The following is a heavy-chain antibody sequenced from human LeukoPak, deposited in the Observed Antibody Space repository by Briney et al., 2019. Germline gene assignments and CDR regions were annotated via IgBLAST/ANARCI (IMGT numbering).Heavy chain of an antibody. CDR3: AKGAGGFSYYNWFDP. V-gene: IGHV4-39*07. Sequence: SETLSLTCTVSGYSISSSPYYWGWIRQPPGKGLEWIGSIYYSGTTHYNPSLESRVTISVDTSKNQFSLKLASVTAADTAIYYCAKGAGGFSYYNWFDPWGQGTLVTVSS. CDR2: IYYSGTT. D-gene: IGHD5-18*01. J-gene: IGHJ5*02. CDR1: GYSISSSPYY.